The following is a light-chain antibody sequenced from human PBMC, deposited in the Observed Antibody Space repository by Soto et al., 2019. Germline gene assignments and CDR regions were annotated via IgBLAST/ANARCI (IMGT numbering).Light chain of an antibody. V-gene: IGKV3-11*01. CDR3: QQRSSWPLT. J-gene: IGKJ4*01. CDR1: QSVGNY. CDR2: DAS. Sequence: EIVLTQSPATLSLSPGERATLSCRASQSVGNYLVWYQLKPGQAPRLLIYDASNRATDIPARFSGSGSGTDFTLTISSLEPEDFADYYCQQRSSWPLTFGGGTKVEIK.